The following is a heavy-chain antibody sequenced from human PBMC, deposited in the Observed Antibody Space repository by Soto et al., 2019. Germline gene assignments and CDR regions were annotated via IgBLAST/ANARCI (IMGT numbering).Heavy chain of an antibody. V-gene: IGHV4-39*01. D-gene: IGHD1-20*01. J-gene: IGHJ4*02. CDR3: ATSQKGYNWNYFDH. Sequence: PSETLSLTCAVSGGSISGSYYYWAWLRQSPGKGPEWIGSVFYTGFTSYNPSLESRVSVSVDTLKSQFSLKLSAVTAADTAVYYCATSQKGYNWNYFDHWGQGALVTVSS. CDR1: GGSISGSYYY. CDR2: VFYTGFT.